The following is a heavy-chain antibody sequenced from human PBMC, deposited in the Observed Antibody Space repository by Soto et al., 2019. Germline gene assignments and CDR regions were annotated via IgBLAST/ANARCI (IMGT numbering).Heavy chain of an antibody. CDR3: ARPVQLGRRGGAAFDI. D-gene: IGHD1-1*01. Sequence: SETLSLTCAVYGGSFSGYYWSWIRQPPGKGLEWIGEINHSGSTNYNPSLKSRVTISVDTSKNQFSLKLSSVTAADTAVYYCARPVQLGRRGGAAFDIWGQGTMVTVSS. CDR1: GGSFSGYY. J-gene: IGHJ3*02. CDR2: INHSGST. V-gene: IGHV4-34*01.